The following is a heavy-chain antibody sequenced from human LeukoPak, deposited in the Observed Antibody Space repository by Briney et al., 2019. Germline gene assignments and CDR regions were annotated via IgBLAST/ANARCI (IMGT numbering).Heavy chain of an antibody. D-gene: IGHD3-16*01. Sequence: SETLSLTCIVSGYSISSGYYWGWIRQPPGKGPEWIGSTHHSGSTYYNPSLKSLVTISIDTSKNQFSLRLRSVTAADTAVYYCVREGYDYGDYWGQGTLVTVSS. CDR1: GYSISSGYY. CDR3: VREGYDYGDY. V-gene: IGHV4-38-2*02. J-gene: IGHJ4*02. CDR2: THHSGST.